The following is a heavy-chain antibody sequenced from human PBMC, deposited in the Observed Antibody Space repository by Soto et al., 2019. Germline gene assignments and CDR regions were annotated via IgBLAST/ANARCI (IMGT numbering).Heavy chain of an antibody. Sequence: EVQLVESGGGLVQPGRSLRLSCAASGFTFDDYAMHWVRQAPGKGLEWVSGISWNSGSIGYADSVKGRFTISRDNAKNYLSLELNSVRAEDTALSCTASADGREGYFQPWGQGTLVTVSS. V-gene: IGHV3-9*01. CDR3: ASADGREGYFQP. CDR1: GFTFDDYA. J-gene: IGHJ1*01. CDR2: ISWNSGSI. D-gene: IGHD6-13*01.